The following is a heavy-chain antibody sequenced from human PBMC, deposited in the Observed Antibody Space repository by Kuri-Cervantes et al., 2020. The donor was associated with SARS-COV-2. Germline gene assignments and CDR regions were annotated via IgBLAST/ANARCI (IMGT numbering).Heavy chain of an antibody. V-gene: IGHV3-7*01. Sequence: GESLKISCAASGFTFSSYWMSWVRQAQGKGLEWVANIKQDGSEKYYVDSVKGRFTISRDNAKNSLYLQMNSLRAEDTAVYYCARGRFRDYWGQGTLVTVSS. CDR3: ARGRFRDY. CDR1: GFTFSSYW. CDR2: IKQDGSEK. J-gene: IGHJ4*02. D-gene: IGHD2-21*01.